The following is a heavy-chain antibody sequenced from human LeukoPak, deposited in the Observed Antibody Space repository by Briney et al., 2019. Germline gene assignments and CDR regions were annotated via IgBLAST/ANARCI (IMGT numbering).Heavy chain of an antibody. CDR1: GFTFSSYS. V-gene: IGHV3-33*08. J-gene: IGHJ3*01. CDR2: IWFDGSNK. CDR3: ARDFYDSNSNYYYDFAFDV. Sequence: PGGSLRLSCAASGFTFSSYSMNWVRQASGKGLEWVAVIWFDGSNKYYADSVKGRFTISRDNSENTVYLQMNSLRAEDTAMYYCARDFYDSNSNYYYDFAFDVWGQGTMVTVSS. D-gene: IGHD3-22*01.